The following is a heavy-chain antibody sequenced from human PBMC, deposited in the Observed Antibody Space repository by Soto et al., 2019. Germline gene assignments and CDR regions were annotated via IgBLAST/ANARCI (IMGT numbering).Heavy chain of an antibody. CDR2: ISANGQGI. CDR3: AKDRNYPRDQFHY. J-gene: IGHJ4*02. V-gene: IGHV3-23*01. CDR1: GFTFSTYA. D-gene: IGHD1-7*01. Sequence: LRLSCAASGFTFSTYALSWVRQAPGKGLEWVSAISANGQGIYYADSVRGRFTISRDNSKNTIFLHMDSLRAEDTAVYYCAKDRNYPRDQFHYWGQGTLVTAPQ.